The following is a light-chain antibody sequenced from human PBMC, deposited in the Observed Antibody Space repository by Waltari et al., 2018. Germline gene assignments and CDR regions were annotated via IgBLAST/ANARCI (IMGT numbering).Light chain of an antibody. J-gene: IGLJ3*02. V-gene: IGLV2-23*01. CDR3: CSYAGSWV. Sequence: PASVSGSRGQSITISCTGTSPDVGTYNLVSWYQQHPGKAPKLMIYEDNNRPSGVSSRFSGSRSGNTASLTISGLQPEDEADYYCCSYAGSWVFGGWTKLTVL. CDR2: EDN. CDR1: SPDVGTYNL.